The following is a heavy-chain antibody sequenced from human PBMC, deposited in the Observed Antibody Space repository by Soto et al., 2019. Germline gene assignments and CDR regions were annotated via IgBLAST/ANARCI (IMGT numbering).Heavy chain of an antibody. CDR1: GFTFRSYW. CDR3: ARDGPLSSPRSGWFDP. D-gene: IGHD6-25*01. CDR2: IKQDGNER. V-gene: IGHV3-7*05. J-gene: IGHJ5*02. Sequence: EEQVVESGGGLVQPGGSLRLSCVASGFTFRSYWMSWVRQAPGKGLEWVANIKQDGNERHYMDSVKGRFTISRDNAKNLLDLVMNSMKTEDTAVYYCARDGPLSSPRSGWFDPWGQGTLVIVSS.